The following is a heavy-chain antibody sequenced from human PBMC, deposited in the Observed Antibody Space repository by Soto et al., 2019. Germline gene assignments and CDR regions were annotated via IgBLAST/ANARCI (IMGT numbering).Heavy chain of an antibody. CDR3: ARAPGYCSDGSCYSYYYYYGMDV. J-gene: IGHJ6*02. D-gene: IGHD2-15*01. Sequence: PGGSLRLSCAASGFTFSSYAMHWVRQAPGKGLEWVAVISYDGSNKYYADSVKGRFTISRDNSKNTLYLQMNSLRAEDTAVYYCARAPGYCSDGSCYSYYYYYGMDVWGQGTTVTVSS. CDR2: ISYDGSNK. V-gene: IGHV3-30-3*01. CDR1: GFTFSSYA.